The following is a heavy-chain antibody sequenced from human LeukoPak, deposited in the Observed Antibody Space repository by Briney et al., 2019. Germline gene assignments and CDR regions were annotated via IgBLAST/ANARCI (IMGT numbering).Heavy chain of an antibody. V-gene: IGHV1-69*13. D-gene: IGHD3-10*01. J-gene: IGHJ6*03. CDR2: IIPIFGTA. Sequence: SVKVSCKASGGTFSSYAISWVRQAPGQGLEWMGGIIPIFGTANYAQKFQGRVTITADESTSTAYMELRSLRSDDTAVYYCARERSRSGSSPPYYYYYYMDVWGKGTTVTISS. CDR1: GGTFSSYA. CDR3: ARERSRSGSSPPYYYYYYMDV.